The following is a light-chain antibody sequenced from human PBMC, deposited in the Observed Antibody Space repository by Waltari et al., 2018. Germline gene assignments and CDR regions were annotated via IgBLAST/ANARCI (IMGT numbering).Light chain of an antibody. V-gene: IGKV1-5*03. CDR2: RGS. CDR1: LRIGPW. J-gene: IGKJ1*01. CDR3: QQDNSYWT. Sequence: DTQMTQSPSTLSASVGDTVTITCWASLRIGPWLAGYQQKPGKAPKLLSYRGSILQWGGPSRFSCSGSVTDFTLTIGGLQPDDFAAYYCQQDNSYWTCGQGTKVE.